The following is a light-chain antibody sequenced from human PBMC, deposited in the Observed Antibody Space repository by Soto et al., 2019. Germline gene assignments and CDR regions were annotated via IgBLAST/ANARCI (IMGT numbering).Light chain of an antibody. CDR2: GAS. CDR3: QQYGSSPR. Sequence: DIQMTQSPSSLSASVGDKVTITCRASQHFSDYLAWFQQKPGKVPRLLVYGASTLQSGVPSRFSGSGSGTDFTLTISRLEPEDFAVYYCQQYGSSPRFGQGTRLENK. CDR1: QHFSDY. V-gene: IGKV1-27*01. J-gene: IGKJ5*01.